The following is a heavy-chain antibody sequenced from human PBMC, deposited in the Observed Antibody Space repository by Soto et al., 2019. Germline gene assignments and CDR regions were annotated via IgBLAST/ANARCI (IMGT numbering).Heavy chain of an antibody. J-gene: IGHJ6*02. Sequence: GGSLRLSCAASGFTFSSYSMNWVRQAPGKGLEWVSYISSSSSTIYYADSVKGRFTISRDNAKNSLYLQMNSLRDEDTAVYYCARDRFVSYYDFWSGPGYSSDYYYGMDVWGQGTTVTVSS. D-gene: IGHD3-3*01. CDR3: ARDRFVSYYDFWSGPGYSSDYYYGMDV. CDR2: ISSSSSTI. V-gene: IGHV3-48*02. CDR1: GFTFSSYS.